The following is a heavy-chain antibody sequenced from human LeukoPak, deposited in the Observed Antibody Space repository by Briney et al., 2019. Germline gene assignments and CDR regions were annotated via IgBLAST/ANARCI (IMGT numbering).Heavy chain of an antibody. CDR1: GGSISSYY. CDR3: ARSPYYYGMDV. V-gene: IGHV4-59*08. Sequence: SETLSLTCTVSGGSISSYYWSWIRQPPGKGLEWIGYIYYSGSTNYNPSLKSRVTISVDTSKNQFSLKLSSATAADTAVYYCARSPYYYGMDVWGQGTTVTVSS. J-gene: IGHJ6*02. CDR2: IYYSGST.